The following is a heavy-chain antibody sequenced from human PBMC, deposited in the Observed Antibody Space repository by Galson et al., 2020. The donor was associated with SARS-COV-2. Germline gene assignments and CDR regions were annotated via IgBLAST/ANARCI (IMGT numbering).Heavy chain of an antibody. CDR3: ARDRMYYDILTGGYYYVGMYV. CDR2: IYRGGST. CDR1: GFTVSSNY. J-gene: IGHJ6*02. Sequence: GGSLRLSCAASGFTVSSNYMSWVRQAPGKGLEWVSDIYRGGSTYYADAVKGRFTISRENSKNTLYLQLNSLGTEETSVYYCARDRMYYDILTGGYYYVGMYVGGQGTTFTVSS. V-gene: IGHV3-53*01. D-gene: IGHD3-9*01.